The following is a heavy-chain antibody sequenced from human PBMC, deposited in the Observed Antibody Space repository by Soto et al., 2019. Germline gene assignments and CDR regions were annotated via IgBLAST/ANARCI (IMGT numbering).Heavy chain of an antibody. CDR2: ISSSSSYI. Sequence: GGSLRLSCAASGFTFSSYSMNWVRQAPGKGLEWVSSISSSSSYIYYADSVKGRFTISRDNAKNSLYLQMNSLRAEDTAVYYCARDFAVPAAMPGYYYYGMDVWGQGTTVTVSS. J-gene: IGHJ6*02. V-gene: IGHV3-21*01. CDR3: ARDFAVPAAMPGYYYYGMDV. CDR1: GFTFSSYS. D-gene: IGHD2-2*01.